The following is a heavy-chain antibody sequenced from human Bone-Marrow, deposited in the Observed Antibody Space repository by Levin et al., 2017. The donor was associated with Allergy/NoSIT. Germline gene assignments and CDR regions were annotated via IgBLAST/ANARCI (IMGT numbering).Heavy chain of an antibody. CDR1: GGSVSSGRYY. V-gene: IGHV4-31*03. D-gene: IGHD3-10*01. Sequence: SETLSLTCTVSGGSVSSGRYYWGRIRQHPGKGLEWIGNIYYSGSTYFNPSLKSRVTISLDKSKDQFSLELTSVTGADTAVYFCARTSIAGHYFDYWGQGTPVTVSS. CDR2: IYYSGST. J-gene: IGHJ4*02. CDR3: ARTSIAGHYFDY.